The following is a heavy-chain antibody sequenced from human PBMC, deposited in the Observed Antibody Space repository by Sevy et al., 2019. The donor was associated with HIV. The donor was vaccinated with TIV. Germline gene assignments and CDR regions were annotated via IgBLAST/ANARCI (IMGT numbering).Heavy chain of an antibody. D-gene: IGHD6-13*01. CDR1: GFTFSNAW. V-gene: IGHV3-15*01. J-gene: IGHJ6*03. CDR3: TTDPASSALAAAGTVYYYYYMDV. CDR2: IKSKTDGGTT. Sequence: GGSLRLSCAASGFTFSNAWMSWVRQAPGKGLEWVGRIKSKTDGGTTDYAAPVKGRFTISRDDSKNTLYLQMNSLKTEDTAVYYCTTDPASSALAAAGTVYYYYYMDVWGKGTTVTVSS.